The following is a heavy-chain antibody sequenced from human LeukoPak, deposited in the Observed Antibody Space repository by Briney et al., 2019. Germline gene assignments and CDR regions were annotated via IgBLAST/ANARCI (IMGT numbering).Heavy chain of an antibody. CDR1: GFTFSSYA. Sequence: PGGSLRLSCAASGFTFSSYAMHWVRQAPGKGLEWVAVISYDGSNKYYADSVKGRFTISRDKSKNTLYLQMNSLRAEDTAVYYCAGRLRGIAVAGPFDYWGQGTLVTVSS. J-gene: IGHJ4*02. D-gene: IGHD6-19*01. CDR3: AGRLRGIAVAGPFDY. V-gene: IGHV3-30-3*01. CDR2: ISYDGSNK.